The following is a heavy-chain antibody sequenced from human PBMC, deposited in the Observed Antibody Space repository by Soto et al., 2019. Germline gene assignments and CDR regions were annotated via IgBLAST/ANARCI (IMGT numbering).Heavy chain of an antibody. D-gene: IGHD6-13*01. V-gene: IGHV1-18*04. Sequence: ASVKVSCKASGFTFTSYGISWVRQAPGQGLEWMGWISAHNGNTDYAQKFQGRVTMTTDTFTSTASMELRSLRSDDTAVYYCARGSYISSWYSLDYWGQGTLVTVSS. CDR3: ARGSYISSWYSLDY. CDR1: GFTFTSYG. CDR2: ISAHNGNT. J-gene: IGHJ4*02.